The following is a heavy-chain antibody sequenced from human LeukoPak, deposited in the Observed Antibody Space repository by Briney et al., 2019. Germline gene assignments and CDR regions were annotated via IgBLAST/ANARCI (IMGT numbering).Heavy chain of an antibody. CDR1: GFTFSSYG. Sequence: PGGSLRLSCAASGFTFSSYGMHWARQAPGKGLEGVAFIRYDGSKKYYADSVKGRFTISRDNSKNKLYLQMNSLRAEDTAVYYCAKDAIGENILRYFDWLLPLDYWGQGTLVTVSS. V-gene: IGHV3-30*02. J-gene: IGHJ4*02. CDR2: IRYDGSKK. CDR3: AKDAIGENILRYFDWLLPLDY. D-gene: IGHD3-9*01.